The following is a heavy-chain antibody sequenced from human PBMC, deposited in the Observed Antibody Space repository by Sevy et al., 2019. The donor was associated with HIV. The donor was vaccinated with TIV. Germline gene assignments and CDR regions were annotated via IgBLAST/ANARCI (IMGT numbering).Heavy chain of an antibody. CDR3: AKGGGGHYDPDEIGYYFYYYNMDV. CDR1: GFSFDSYG. Sequence: GGSLRLSCAVSGFSFDSYGMTWVRQAPGKGLEWVSGISGSGTRTYYADSVKGRFIISRDNSKNTLYLQMNSLRSEDTAIYYWAKGGGGHYDPDEIGYYFYYYNMDVWVKGTTVTVSS. CDR2: ISGSGTRT. V-gene: IGHV3-23*01. J-gene: IGHJ6*03. D-gene: IGHD3-22*01.